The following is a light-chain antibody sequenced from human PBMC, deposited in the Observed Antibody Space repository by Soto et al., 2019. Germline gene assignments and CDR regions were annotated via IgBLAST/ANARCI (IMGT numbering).Light chain of an antibody. CDR3: LLYYGGARV. CDR2: SST. Sequence: VVTQEPSLTVSPGGTVTLTCASSTGSVTSDYYPNWFQQKPGQAPRAIIYSSTNKYSWTPARFSGSLLGGKAALTLSGVRPEDEAEYYCLLYYGGARVFGGGTKVTVL. J-gene: IGLJ3*02. CDR1: TGSVTSDYY. V-gene: IGLV7-43*01.